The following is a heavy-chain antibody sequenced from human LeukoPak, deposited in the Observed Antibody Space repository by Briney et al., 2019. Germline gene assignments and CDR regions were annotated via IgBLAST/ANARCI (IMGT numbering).Heavy chain of an antibody. CDR2: IYYSGST. D-gene: IGHD3-22*01. V-gene: IGHV4-59*01. Sequence: PSETLSLTCTVSGGSISSYYGSWLRQPPGKGLEGVGYIYYSGSTNYNPSLKSRVTISVDTSKNQFSLKLSSVTAADPAVYYCARSDPPLYYYDSSGYAFDIWGQGTMVTVSS. CDR3: ARSDPPLYYYDSSGYAFDI. CDR1: GGSISSYY. J-gene: IGHJ3*02.